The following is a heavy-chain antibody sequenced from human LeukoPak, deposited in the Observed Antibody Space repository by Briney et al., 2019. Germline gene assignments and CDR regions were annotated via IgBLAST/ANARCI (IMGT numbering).Heavy chain of an antibody. V-gene: IGHV4-39*01. D-gene: IGHD6-25*01. Sequence: KPSETLSLTCSVSGDSTSNGDYYCGWIRQAPGKGLEWVGSIFYGGSTHYHPSRKSRATISVDTSQNQFSLKLTSVTDADAAMYYCGRLLPTAAADTRGYFVYWRQGTVVSVPS. CDR3: GRLLPTAAADTRGYFVY. CDR1: GDSTSNGDYY. CDR2: IFYGGST. J-gene: IGHJ4*01.